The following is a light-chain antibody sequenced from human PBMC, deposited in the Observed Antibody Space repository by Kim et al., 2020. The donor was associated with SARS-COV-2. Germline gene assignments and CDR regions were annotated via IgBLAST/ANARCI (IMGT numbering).Light chain of an antibody. V-gene: IGKV3-11*01. CDR3: HHRSDWPLT. Sequence: EIVLTQSPATLSLSPGARATLSCRASRSVSNFLAWYQQKPGQAPRLLIYDASNRATGIPPRFSGSGSGKDFTLTISSLEPDDFAVYYCHHRSDWPLTFGGGTKVDIK. CDR2: DAS. CDR1: RSVSNF. J-gene: IGKJ4*01.